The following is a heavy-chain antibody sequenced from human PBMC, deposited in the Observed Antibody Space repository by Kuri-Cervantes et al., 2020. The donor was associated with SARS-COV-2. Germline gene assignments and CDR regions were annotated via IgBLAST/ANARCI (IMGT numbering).Heavy chain of an antibody. J-gene: IGHJ6*02. D-gene: IGHD6-13*01. CDR1: GFTFSSHA. CDR2: ISYDGSNK. CDR3: ARGYSSSWLYGMDG. V-gene: IGHV3-30*07. Sequence: GGSLRLSCAASGFTFSSHAMHWVRQAPGKGLEWVAVISYDGSNKYYADSVKGRFTISRDNSKNTLYLQMNSLRAEDTAVHYCARGYSSSWLYGMDGWGQGTTVTVSS.